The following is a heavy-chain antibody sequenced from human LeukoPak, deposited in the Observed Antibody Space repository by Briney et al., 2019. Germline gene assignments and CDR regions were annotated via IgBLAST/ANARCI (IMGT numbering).Heavy chain of an antibody. Sequence: ASVKVSCKASGYTFTSYYMHWVRQAPGQGLEWMGIINPSGGSTSYAQKFQGRVTMTRDTSTSTVYMELSSLRSEDTAVYYCARDGVLRFLEWLSHPGNWFDPWGQGTLVTVSS. D-gene: IGHD3-3*01. CDR1: GYTFTSYY. V-gene: IGHV1-46*01. CDR3: ARDGVLRFLEWLSHPGNWFDP. CDR2: INPSGGST. J-gene: IGHJ5*02.